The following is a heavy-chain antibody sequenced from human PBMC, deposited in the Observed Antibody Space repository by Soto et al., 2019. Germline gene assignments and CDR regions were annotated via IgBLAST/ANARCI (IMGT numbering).Heavy chain of an antibody. CDR1: GGSFSDTY. CDR3: ARGARLFRGSFDP. V-gene: IGHV4-34*01. D-gene: IGHD2-15*01. Sequence: QVHLQQWGAGLLKPSETLSLTCAVYGGSFSDTYWNWFRQPPGKGLVWIGEINHNTNTIYNPSLTRRVPXSXYXXKNHLSLKLTSVTAADTAVYYCARGARLFRGSFDPWVQGTLVTVSS. CDR2: INHNTNT. J-gene: IGHJ5*02.